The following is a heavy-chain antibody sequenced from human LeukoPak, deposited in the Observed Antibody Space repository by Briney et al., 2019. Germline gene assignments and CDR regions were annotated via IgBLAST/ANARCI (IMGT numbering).Heavy chain of an antibody. J-gene: IGHJ6*03. CDR1: GFTFSTFA. CDR2: IKQDGSEK. D-gene: IGHD5-24*01. CDR3: ARDKKTGGYNLRYYYYYYMDV. V-gene: IGHV3-7*01. Sequence: GGSLRLSCEASGFTFSTFAMIWVRQAPGKGLEWVANIKQDGSEKYYVDSVKGRFTISRDNAKNSLYLQMNSLRAEDTAVYYCARDKKTGGYNLRYYYYYYMDVWGKGTTVTISS.